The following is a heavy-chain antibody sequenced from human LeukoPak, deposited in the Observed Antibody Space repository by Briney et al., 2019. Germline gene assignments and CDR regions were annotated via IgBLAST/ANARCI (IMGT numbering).Heavy chain of an antibody. J-gene: IGHJ3*02. Sequence: GGSLRLSCAASGFTFSSYAMHWVRQAPGKGLEYVSAISSNGGRTYYANSVKGRFTISRDNSKNTLYLQMGTLRAEDMAVYYCARDGPPYEDYDYVWGSYLGAFDIWGQGTMVTVSS. CDR2: ISSNGGRT. V-gene: IGHV3-64*01. CDR1: GFTFSSYA. CDR3: ARDGPPYEDYDYVWGSYLGAFDI. D-gene: IGHD3-16*02.